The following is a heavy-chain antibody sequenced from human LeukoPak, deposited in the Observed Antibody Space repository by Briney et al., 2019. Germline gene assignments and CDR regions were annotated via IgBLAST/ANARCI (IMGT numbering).Heavy chain of an antibody. CDR2: IIPIFGTA. CDR1: GGTFNSYA. Sequence: ASVKVSCKTSGGTFNSYAISWVRQAPGQGLEWMGGIIPIFGTANYAQKFQGRVTITADESTSTAYMELSSLRSEDTAVYYCARQVRPYYDSSGYSDFDYWGQGTLVTVSS. CDR3: ARQVRPYYDSSGYSDFDY. V-gene: IGHV1-69*13. J-gene: IGHJ4*02. D-gene: IGHD3-22*01.